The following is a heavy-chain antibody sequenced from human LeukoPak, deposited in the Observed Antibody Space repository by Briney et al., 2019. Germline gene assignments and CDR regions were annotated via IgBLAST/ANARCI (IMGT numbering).Heavy chain of an antibody. CDR2: IYPADSDS. Sequence: ASVKVSCKASGYTFTSYWIGWVRQMPGKGLEWIGFIYPADSDSRYSPSFQGQVTISVDKSINTAYLQWSNLKASDTAMYYCARHPTHRIAPAKAFDFWGQGTLVTVSS. D-gene: IGHD2-15*01. CDR3: ARHPTHRIAPAKAFDF. CDR1: GYTFTSYW. V-gene: IGHV5-51*01. J-gene: IGHJ4*02.